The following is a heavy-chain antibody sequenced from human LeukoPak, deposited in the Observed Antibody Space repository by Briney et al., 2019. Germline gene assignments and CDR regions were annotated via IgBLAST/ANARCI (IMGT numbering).Heavy chain of an antibody. D-gene: IGHD3-3*01. J-gene: IGHJ4*02. Sequence: SETLSLTCSVSGDSISNFYWNWIRQPPGKRLEWIGNIHYSGNSNYNPSLQSRVTISIDTSRKQLFLKLSSVTAADTAVYYCARDRNTIFGVVQKEPYFDYWGQGTLVTVSS. CDR3: ARDRNTIFGVVQKEPYFDY. CDR2: IHYSGNS. V-gene: IGHV4-59*12. CDR1: GDSISNFY.